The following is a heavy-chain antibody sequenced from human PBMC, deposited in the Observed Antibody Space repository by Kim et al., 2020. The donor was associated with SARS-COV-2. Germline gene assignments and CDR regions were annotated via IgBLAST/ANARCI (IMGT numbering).Heavy chain of an antibody. V-gene: IGHV4-34*01. CDR1: GGSFSGYY. CDR2: INHSGST. J-gene: IGHJ3*02. CDR3: AREFQDAFDI. Sequence: SETLSLTCAVSGGSFSGYYWSWIRQPPGKGLEWIGEINHSGSTNYNPSLKSRVTISVDTSKNQFSLKLSSVTAADTAVYYCAREFQDAFDIWGQGTMVTVTS.